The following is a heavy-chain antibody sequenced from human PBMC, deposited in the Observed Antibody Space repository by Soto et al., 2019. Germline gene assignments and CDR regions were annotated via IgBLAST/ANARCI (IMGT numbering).Heavy chain of an antibody. CDR3: ARDLFRYSSSWYRGYDAFDI. V-gene: IGHV1-3*01. Sequence: ASVKVSCKASGYTFTSYAMHWVRQAPGQRLEWMGWINAGNGNTKYSQKFQGRVTITRDTSASTAYMELSSLRSEETAVYYCARDLFRYSSSWYRGYDAFDIWGQGTMVTVSS. J-gene: IGHJ3*02. D-gene: IGHD6-13*01. CDR1: GYTFTSYA. CDR2: INAGNGNT.